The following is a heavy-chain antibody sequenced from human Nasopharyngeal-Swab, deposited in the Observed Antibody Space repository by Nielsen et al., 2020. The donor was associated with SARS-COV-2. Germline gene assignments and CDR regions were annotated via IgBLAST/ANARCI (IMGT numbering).Heavy chain of an antibody. V-gene: IGHV4-61*01. CDR1: GCSVSSGSYY. CDR2: IYYSGST. D-gene: IGHD5-18*01. CDR3: ARDPGYSYFTCFDP. J-gene: IGHJ5*02. Sequence: ETPSLTCTVSGCSVSSGSYYWSWNRQPPGKGLEWIGYIYYSGSTNYNPSLKSRVTISVDTSKNQFTLKLSSVTAADTAVYYCARDPGYSYFTCFDPWGQGTLVTVSS.